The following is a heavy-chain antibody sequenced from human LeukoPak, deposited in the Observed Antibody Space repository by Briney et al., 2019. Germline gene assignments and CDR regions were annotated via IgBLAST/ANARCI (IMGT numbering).Heavy chain of an antibody. J-gene: IGHJ4*02. D-gene: IGHD3-10*01. CDR3: AKANPTPRGVNFDY. Sequence: PGGSLRLSCAASGFTFSSSAVSWVRQAPGKGLEWLSTINGGGGATYYADPVTGRFTIYSDTSQNTLYLQMNSLKIEDTAVYYCAKANPTPRGVNFDYWGQGSLVTVSS. CDR1: GFTFSSSA. V-gene: IGHV3-23*01. CDR2: INGGGGAT.